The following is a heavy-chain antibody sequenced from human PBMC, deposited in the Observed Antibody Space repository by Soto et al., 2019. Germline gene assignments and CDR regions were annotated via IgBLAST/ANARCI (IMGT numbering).Heavy chain of an antibody. CDR2: IYHSGST. J-gene: IGHJ4*02. V-gene: IGHV4-38-2*01. D-gene: IGHD2-15*01. CDR3: ARAVVAATLYFDY. Sequence: KTSETLSLTCAVSGYSISSGYYWGWIRQPPGKGLEWIGSIYHSGSTYYNPSLKSRVTISVDTSKNQFSLKLSSVTAADTAVYYCARAVVAATLYFDYWGQGPLVTAS. CDR1: GYSISSGYY.